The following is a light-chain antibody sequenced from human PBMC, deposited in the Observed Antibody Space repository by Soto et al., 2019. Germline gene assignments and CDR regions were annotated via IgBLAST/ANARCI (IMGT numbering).Light chain of an antibody. CDR3: QQLYSYPRT. Sequence: DIQLTQSPSFLSASVGDRVTITCRASQGISSYLAWYQQKPGKAPKLLIYAASTLQSGVPSRFSGSGSGTEFTLTISSLQPEDFATFYCQQLYSYPRTFGPGTTVDVK. CDR1: QGISSY. CDR2: AAS. V-gene: IGKV1-9*01. J-gene: IGKJ3*01.